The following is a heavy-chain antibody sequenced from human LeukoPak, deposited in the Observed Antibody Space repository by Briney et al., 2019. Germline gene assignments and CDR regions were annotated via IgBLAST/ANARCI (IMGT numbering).Heavy chain of an antibody. Sequence: GGSLRLSCAASGFAFTNYAMNWVRLAPGKGLEWVSSISDSGGSTYYADSAKGRFTISRDNSKNTLYLQMNSPRAEDTAVYYCAILPGYSSGWYEVNYWGQGTLVTVSS. D-gene: IGHD6-13*01. J-gene: IGHJ4*02. V-gene: IGHV3-23*01. CDR3: AILPGYSSGWYEVNY. CDR2: ISDSGGST. CDR1: GFAFTNYA.